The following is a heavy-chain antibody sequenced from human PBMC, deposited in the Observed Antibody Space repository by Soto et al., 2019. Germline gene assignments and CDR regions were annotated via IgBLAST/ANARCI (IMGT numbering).Heavy chain of an antibody. Sequence: KPSETLSLTCAVYGGSFSGYYWSWIRQPPGKGLEWIGEINHSGSTNYNPSLKSRVTISVDTSKNQFSLKLSSVTAADTAVYYCARYHWLSYFQHWGQGTLVTVSS. D-gene: IGHD2-2*01. V-gene: IGHV4-34*01. CDR1: GGSFSGYY. CDR3: ARYHWLSYFQH. J-gene: IGHJ1*01. CDR2: INHSGST.